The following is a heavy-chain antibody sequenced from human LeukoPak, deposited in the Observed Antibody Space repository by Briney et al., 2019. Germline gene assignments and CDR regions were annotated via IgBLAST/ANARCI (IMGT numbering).Heavy chain of an antibody. J-gene: IGHJ4*02. CDR1: GGSISSSTYY. CDR2: IYYSGST. V-gene: IGHV4-39*01. CDR3: ASGRLRLGELSLDY. Sequence: SETLSLTCTVSGGSISSSTYYWGWIRQPPGKGLEWIGSIYYSGSTYYNPSLKSRVTISLDTSKSQFSLKLSSVTAADTAVYYCASGRLRLGELSLDYWGQGTLVTVSS. D-gene: IGHD3-16*02.